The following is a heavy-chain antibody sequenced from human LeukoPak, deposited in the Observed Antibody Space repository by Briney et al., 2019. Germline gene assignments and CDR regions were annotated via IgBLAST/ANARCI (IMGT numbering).Heavy chain of an antibody. CDR3: AREGYGDYYFDY. D-gene: IGHD4-17*01. CDR2: INPNSGGT. Sequence: ASVKVSCKASGYTFTGYYMHWVRQAPGQGLEWMGWINPNSGGTNYAQKFQGRVTMTRDTSISTAYMELRSLRSDDTAVYYCAREGYGDYYFDYWGQGTLVTVSS. J-gene: IGHJ4*02. CDR1: GYTFTGYY. V-gene: IGHV1-2*02.